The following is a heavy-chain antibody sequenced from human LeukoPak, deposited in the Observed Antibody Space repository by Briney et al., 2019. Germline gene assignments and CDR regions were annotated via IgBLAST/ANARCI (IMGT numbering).Heavy chain of an antibody. CDR3: ARLRLLWFGELMT. Sequence: GASVKVSCKASGYTFTSYDINWVRQATGQGLEWMGWMNPNSGNTGYAQKFQGRVTMTRNTSISTAYMELSSLRSEDTAVYYCARLRLLWFGELMTWGQGTLVTVSS. CDR2: MNPNSGNT. J-gene: IGHJ5*02. V-gene: IGHV1-8*01. CDR1: GYTFTSYD. D-gene: IGHD3-10*01.